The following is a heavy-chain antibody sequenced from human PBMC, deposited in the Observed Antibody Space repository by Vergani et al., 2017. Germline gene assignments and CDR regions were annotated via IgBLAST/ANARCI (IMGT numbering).Heavy chain of an antibody. D-gene: IGHD6-13*01. V-gene: IGHV3-7*01. CDR2: IKQDGSEK. CDR1: GFTFSSYW. CDR3: ARDGWQQLGVYYYYMDV. Sequence: VQLVESGGGVVQPGGSLRLSCAASGFTFSSYWMSWVRQAPGKGLEWVANIKQDGSEKYYVDSVKGRFTISRDNAKNSLYLQMNSLRAEDTAVYYCARDGWQQLGVYYYYMDVWGKGTTVTVSS. J-gene: IGHJ6*03.